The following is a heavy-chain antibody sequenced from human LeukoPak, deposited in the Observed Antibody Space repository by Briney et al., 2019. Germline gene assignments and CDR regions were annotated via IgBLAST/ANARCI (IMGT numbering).Heavy chain of an antibody. D-gene: IGHD6-19*01. J-gene: IGHJ4*02. CDR3: ARDKDSSGWPDRWGFDY. CDR2: INPNSGDT. Sequence: ASVKVSCKASGYTFTGHYLHWVRQAPGQGLEWMGWINPNSGDTNYSQKFQGRVTMTRDTSISTAYMELSRLRSEDTAVYYCARDKDSSGWPDRWGFDYWGQGTLVTVSS. V-gene: IGHV1-2*02. CDR1: GYTFTGHY.